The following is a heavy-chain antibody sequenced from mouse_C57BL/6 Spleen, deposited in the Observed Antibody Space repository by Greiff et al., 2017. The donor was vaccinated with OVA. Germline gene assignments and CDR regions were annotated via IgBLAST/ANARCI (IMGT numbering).Heavy chain of an antibody. CDR2: IYPGGGYT. CDR3: ARRRDYDVGAMDY. V-gene: IGHV1-63*01. Sequence: VQLQQSGAELVRPGTSVKMSCKASGYTFTNYWIGWAKQRPGHGLEWIGDIYPGGGYTNYNEKFKGKATLTADKSSSTAYMQFSSLTSEDSAIYYCARRRDYDVGAMDYWGQGTSVTVSS. D-gene: IGHD2-4*01. CDR1: GYTFTNYW. J-gene: IGHJ4*01.